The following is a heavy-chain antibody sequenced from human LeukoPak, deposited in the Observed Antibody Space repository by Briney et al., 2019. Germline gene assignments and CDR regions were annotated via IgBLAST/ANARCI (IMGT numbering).Heavy chain of an antibody. J-gene: IGHJ4*02. CDR3: ARDYSGYDGFDY. D-gene: IGHD5-12*01. CDR1: GYTFTSYG. V-gene: IGHV1-18*01. Sequence: ASVKVSCKASGYTFTSYGISWVRQAPGQGVEWMGWISAYNGNTNYAQKLQGRVTMTTDTSTSTVYMELRSLRSDDTAVYYCARDYSGYDGFDYWGQGTLVTVSS. CDR2: ISAYNGNT.